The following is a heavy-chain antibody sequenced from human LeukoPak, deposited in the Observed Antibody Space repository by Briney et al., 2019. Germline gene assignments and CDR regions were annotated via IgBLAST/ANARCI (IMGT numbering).Heavy chain of an antibody. CDR1: GFTFSTSV. CDR3: AKQGLVPATAGD. CDR2: IRFDGSEK. D-gene: IGHD2-2*01. Sequence: PGGSLRLSCAASGFTFSTSVMHWVRQAPGKGLEWLSFIRFDGSEKYYADSAKARFSISRDNSMNTLYLQMNSLRPEDTAVYYCAKQGLVPATAGDWGQGTLVTVSS. V-gene: IGHV3-30*02. J-gene: IGHJ4*02.